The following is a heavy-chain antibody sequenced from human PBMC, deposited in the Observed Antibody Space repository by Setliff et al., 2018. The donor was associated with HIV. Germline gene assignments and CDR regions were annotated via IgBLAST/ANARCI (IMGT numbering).Heavy chain of an antibody. V-gene: IGHV3-74*03. J-gene: IGHJ4*02. Sequence: GGSMRLSCAASGFTFSSYGMHGVRQVPGKGLVWVARVNSDGSTTMYADSVKGRFTISRDNAKNTLYLQMNSLRAEDTAVYYCTTLLGIPSSHFNYWGQGMLVTVSS. CDR2: VNSDGSTT. D-gene: IGHD7-27*01. CDR3: TTLLGIPSSHFNY. CDR1: GFTFSSYG.